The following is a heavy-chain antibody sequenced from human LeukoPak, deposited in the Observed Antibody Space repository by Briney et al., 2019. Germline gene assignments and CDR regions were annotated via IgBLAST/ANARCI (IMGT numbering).Heavy chain of an antibody. CDR3: ARGRIAAAGRDAFDI. Sequence: GASVKVSCKASGYTFTSYYMHWVRQAPGQGLEWMEIINPSGGSTSYAQKFQGRVTMTRDTSTSTVYMELSSLRSEDTAVYYCARGRIAAAGRDAFDIWGQGTMVTVSS. D-gene: IGHD6-13*01. CDR1: GYTFTSYY. J-gene: IGHJ3*02. V-gene: IGHV1-46*03. CDR2: INPSGGST.